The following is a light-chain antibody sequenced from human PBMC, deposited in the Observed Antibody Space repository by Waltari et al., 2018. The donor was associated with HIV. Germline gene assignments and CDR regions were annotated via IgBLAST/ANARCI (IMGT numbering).Light chain of an antibody. CDR2: KDS. Sequence: SYGLTQPPSVSVSPGQTATITCSGDALTKQYAYWYQQKAGQAPVMVIYKDSERPSGIPERFSGSISATTVTLTISGVQAEDEADYYCQSSDISGNYWVFGGGTKLTVL. CDR3: QSSDISGNYWV. CDR1: ALTKQY. V-gene: IGLV3-25*03. J-gene: IGLJ3*02.